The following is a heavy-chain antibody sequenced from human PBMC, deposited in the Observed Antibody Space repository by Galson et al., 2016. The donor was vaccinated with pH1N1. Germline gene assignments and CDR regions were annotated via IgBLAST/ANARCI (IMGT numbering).Heavy chain of an antibody. CDR1: GFSFSDYW. D-gene: IGHD6-13*01. Sequence: SLRLSCAASGFSFSDYWISWVRQAPGKGLEWVANIKQDGSEIYYVDSVKGRCTISRDNAKNSVSRQTNSLRVEDTGVYYCVRAIGGADSYWGQGTLVTVSS. CDR3: VRAIGGADSY. J-gene: IGHJ4*02. CDR2: IKQDGSEI. V-gene: IGHV3-7*01.